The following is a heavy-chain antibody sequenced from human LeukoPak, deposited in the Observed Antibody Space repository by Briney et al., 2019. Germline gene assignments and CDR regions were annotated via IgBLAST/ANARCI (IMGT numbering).Heavy chain of an antibody. CDR2: VSSSGTT. CDR3: ARQHISSSYYGLDY. V-gene: IGHV4-4*07. CDR1: DASITSFF. Sequence: PSETLSLTCTVSDASITSFFRHWIRHPAGKGLDWIGRVSSSGTTNYNPSLRSRVTMSVDTSKNQFSLNLNSVTAADTAVYYCARQHISSSYYGLDYWGQGTLVTVSS. J-gene: IGHJ4*02. D-gene: IGHD6-13*01.